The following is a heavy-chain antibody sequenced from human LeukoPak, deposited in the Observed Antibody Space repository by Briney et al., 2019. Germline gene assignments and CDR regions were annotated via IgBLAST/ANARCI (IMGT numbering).Heavy chain of an antibody. D-gene: IGHD3-3*01. CDR2: ISYDGSNK. CDR3: AKDKTVGYYDFWSGDGTFDY. CDR1: GFTFSSYG. J-gene: IGHJ4*02. Sequence: GGSLRLSCAASGFTFSSYGMHWVRQAPGKGLEWVAVISYDGSNKYYADSVKGRFTISRDNSKNTLYLQMNSLRAEDTAVYYCAKDKTVGYYDFWSGDGTFDYWGQGTLVTVSS. V-gene: IGHV3-30*18.